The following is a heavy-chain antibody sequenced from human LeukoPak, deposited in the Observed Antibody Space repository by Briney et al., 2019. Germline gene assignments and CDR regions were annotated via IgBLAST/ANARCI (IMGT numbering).Heavy chain of an antibody. CDR1: GGSISSGGYY. Sequence: SQTLSLTCTVSGGSISSGGYYWSWIRQHPGKGLEWIGYIYYSGSTYYNPSLKSRVTISVDTSKNQFSLKLSSVTAADTAVYYCARAAYYYDSSGYWETAFDYWGQGTLVTVSS. V-gene: IGHV4-31*03. CDR2: IYYSGST. D-gene: IGHD3-22*01. CDR3: ARAAYYYDSSGYWETAFDY. J-gene: IGHJ4*02.